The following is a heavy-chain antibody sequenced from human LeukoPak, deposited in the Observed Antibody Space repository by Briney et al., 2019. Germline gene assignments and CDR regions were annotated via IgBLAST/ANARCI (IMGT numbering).Heavy chain of an antibody. CDR3: ARETVNYYDSSGYPWYNWFDP. D-gene: IGHD3-22*01. Sequence: APVKVSCKASGYTFTGYYMHWVRQAPGQGLEWMGWINPNSGGTNYAQKFQGRVTMTRDTSISTAYMELSRLRSDDTAVYYCARETVNYYDSSGYPWYNWFDPWGQGTLVTVSS. J-gene: IGHJ5*02. CDR1: GYTFTGYY. CDR2: INPNSGGT. V-gene: IGHV1-2*02.